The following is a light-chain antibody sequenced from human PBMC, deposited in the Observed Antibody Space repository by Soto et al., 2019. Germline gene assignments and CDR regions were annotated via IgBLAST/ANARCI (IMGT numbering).Light chain of an antibody. J-gene: IGLJ1*01. V-gene: IGLV1-44*01. CDR3: AAWDDSLNGHV. Sequence: SALTQPHSASGTPGQRVTISCSGSSSNIGTSSVHWFQQLPGTAPKLLISTTNQRPSGVPERFSGSKSGTSASLAISGLQSEDEADYYCAAWDDSLNGHVFGNGTKVTVL. CDR2: TTN. CDR1: SSNIGTSS.